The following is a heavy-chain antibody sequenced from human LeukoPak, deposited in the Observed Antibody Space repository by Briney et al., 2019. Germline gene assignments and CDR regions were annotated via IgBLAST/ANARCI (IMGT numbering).Heavy chain of an antibody. CDR2: IGPSGSLK. Sequence: PGGSLRLSCAASGFIFSSYEMNWVRQAPGKGLEWLAYIGPSGSLKYNADSVKGRFTISRDNAKNSLYLQMNSLRAEDTAVYYCAELGITMIGGVWGKGTTVTISS. CDR1: GFIFSSYE. J-gene: IGHJ6*04. V-gene: IGHV3-48*03. D-gene: IGHD3-10*02. CDR3: AELGITMIGGV.